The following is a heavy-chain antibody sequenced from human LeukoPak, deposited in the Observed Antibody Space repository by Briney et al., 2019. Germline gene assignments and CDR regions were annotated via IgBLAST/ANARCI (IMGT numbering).Heavy chain of an antibody. J-gene: IGHJ4*02. CDR2: IIPIFGTA. CDR3: ARVGQVGALLIDY. D-gene: IGHD1-26*01. V-gene: IGHV1-69*06. Sequence: RASVKVSCKASGGTFSSYAISWVRQAPGQGLEWMGGIIPIFGTANYAQKFQGRVTITAGKSTSTAYMELSSLRSEDTAVYYCARVGQVGALLIDYWGQGTLVTVSS. CDR1: GGTFSSYA.